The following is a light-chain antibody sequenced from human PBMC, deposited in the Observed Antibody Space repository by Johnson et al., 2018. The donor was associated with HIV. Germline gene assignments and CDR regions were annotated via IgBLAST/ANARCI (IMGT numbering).Light chain of an antibody. J-gene: IGLJ1*01. Sequence: VLTQPPSVSAAPGQKVTISCSGSSSNIGNNYVSWYQQLPGTAPKLLIYDNNKRPSGIPDRFSGSKSGTSATLGIIELQTGDEADYYCGTWDSSLSAYVFGTGTKVTVL. CDR3: GTWDSSLSAYV. CDR1: SSNIGNNY. V-gene: IGLV1-51*01. CDR2: DNN.